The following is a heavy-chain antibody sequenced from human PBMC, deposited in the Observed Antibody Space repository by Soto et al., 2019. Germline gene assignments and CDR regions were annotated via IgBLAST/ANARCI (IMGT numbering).Heavy chain of an antibody. CDR3: AGLLGYCTNGAMGPSCYFDY. CDR2: IYHSGST. V-gene: IGHV4-38-2*01. D-gene: IGHD2-8*01. CDR1: GYSISSGYY. Sequence: SETLSLTCAVSGYSISSGYYWGWIRQPPGKGLEWIGSIYHSGSTYYNPSLKSRVTISVDTSKNQFSLKLSSVTAADTAVYYCAGLLGYCTNGAMGPSCYFDYWGQGTLVTVSS. J-gene: IGHJ4*02.